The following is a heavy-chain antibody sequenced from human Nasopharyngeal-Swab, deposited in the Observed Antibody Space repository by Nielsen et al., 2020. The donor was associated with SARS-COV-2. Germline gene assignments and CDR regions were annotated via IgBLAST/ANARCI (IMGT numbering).Heavy chain of an antibody. J-gene: IGHJ6*03. CDR3: ARERGRGGIWNYYYYYMDV. D-gene: IGHD3-10*01. V-gene: IGHV4-39*07. Sequence: REAPGKGLEWFGRIYYSGSTYYNPSLKSRVTISVDTSKNQFSLKLSSVTAADTAVYYCARERGRGGIWNYYYYYMDVWGKGTTVTVSS. CDR2: IYYSGST.